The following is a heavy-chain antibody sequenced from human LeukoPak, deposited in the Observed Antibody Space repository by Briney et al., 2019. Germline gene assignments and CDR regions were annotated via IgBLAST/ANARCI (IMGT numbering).Heavy chain of an antibody. Sequence: GASVKVSCKASVGTFSSYAISWVRQAPGQGLEWMGGIIPIFGTANYAQKFQGRVTITADESTSTAYMELSSLRSEDTAVYYCARSLQFSRLPPFYMDVWGKGTTVTISS. CDR1: VGTFSSYA. CDR2: IIPIFGTA. D-gene: IGHD5-18*01. V-gene: IGHV1-69*13. CDR3: ARSLQFSRLPPFYMDV. J-gene: IGHJ6*03.